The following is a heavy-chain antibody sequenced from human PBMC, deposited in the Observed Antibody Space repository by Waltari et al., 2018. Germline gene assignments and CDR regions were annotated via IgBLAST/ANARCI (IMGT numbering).Heavy chain of an antibody. CDR2: ITANGDDT. D-gene: IGHD1-26*01. V-gene: IGHV3-23*01. CDR1: GLTFSNYA. J-gene: IGHJ3*02. CDR3: EATSDAFDI. Sequence: EVQLLESGGNLVQPGGSLRLSCAASGLTFSNYAMSWVRQAPGKGLEWVSLITANGDDTYYADSVRGRFTISRDNSRNTLFLQLSSLRAEDTAVYYCEATSDAFDIWGQGTMVTVSS.